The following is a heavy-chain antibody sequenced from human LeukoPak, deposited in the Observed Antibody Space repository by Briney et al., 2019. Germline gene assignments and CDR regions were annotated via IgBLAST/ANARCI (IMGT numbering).Heavy chain of an antibody. CDR2: ISSSGSTI. V-gene: IGHV3-11*04. J-gene: IGHJ6*03. CDR1: GFTFSDYY. D-gene: IGHD2-8*01. CDR3: ARGQCTNGVCYRHYYYYMDV. Sequence: SGGSLRLSCAASGFTFSDYYMSWIRQAPGKGLEWVSYISSSGSTIYYADSVKGRFTISRDNAKNSLYLQMNSLRAEDTAVYYCARGQCTNGVCYRHYYYYMDVWGKGTTVTVSS.